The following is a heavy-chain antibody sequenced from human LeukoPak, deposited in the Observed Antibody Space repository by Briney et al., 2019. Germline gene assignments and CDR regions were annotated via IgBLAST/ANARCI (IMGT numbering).Heavy chain of an antibody. CDR1: GGSISSYY. D-gene: IGHD6-19*01. Sequence: PSETLSLTCTVSGGSISSYYWSWTRQPPGKGLEWIGYIYYSGSTNYNPSLKSRVTISVDMSKNQISLKLSSVTAADTALYYCARERGEEYSSGWYKRNYFDNWGQGTRVTVSS. CDR3: ARERGEEYSSGWYKRNYFDN. J-gene: IGHJ4*02. V-gene: IGHV4-59*12. CDR2: IYYSGST.